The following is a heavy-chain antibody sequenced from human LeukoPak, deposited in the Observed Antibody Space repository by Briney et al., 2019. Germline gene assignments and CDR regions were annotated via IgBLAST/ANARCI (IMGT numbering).Heavy chain of an antibody. Sequence: SETLSLTCTVSGVSITDHYWSWIRQPPGKGLEWIGHIFNSGTTKYNPSFQSRVNILVDTSRTHFSLRLNSVTAADTAVYYCATAPNPDFFDDWGQGTLVTVS. CDR2: IFNSGTT. CDR1: GVSITDHY. CDR3: ATAPNPDFFDD. J-gene: IGHJ4*02. V-gene: IGHV4-59*11.